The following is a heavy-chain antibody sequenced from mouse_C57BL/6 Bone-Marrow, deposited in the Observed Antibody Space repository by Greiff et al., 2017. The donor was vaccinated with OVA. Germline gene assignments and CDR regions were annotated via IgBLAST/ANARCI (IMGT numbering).Heavy chain of an antibody. J-gene: IGHJ3*01. Sequence: EVQGVESGGGLVQPKGSLKLSCAASGFTFNTYAMHWVRQAPGKGLEWVARIRSKSSNYATYYADSVKDRFTISRDDSQSMLYLQMNNLKTEDTAMYYCVRDRAIYYYGSSYGFAYWGQGTLVTVSA. CDR2: IRSKSSNYAT. CDR1: GFTFNTYA. V-gene: IGHV10-3*01. D-gene: IGHD1-1*01. CDR3: VRDRAIYYYGSSYGFAY.